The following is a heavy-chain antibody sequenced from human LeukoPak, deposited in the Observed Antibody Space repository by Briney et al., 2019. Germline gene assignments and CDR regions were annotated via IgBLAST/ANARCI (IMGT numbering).Heavy chain of an antibody. D-gene: IGHD5-12*01. CDR3: AGESYGGYHSGGPKY. CDR1: GFALGTYG. V-gene: IGHV3-30*02. Sequence: GGSLRLSCAASGFALGTYGMHWVRQAPGKGLEWVAFVRFDGSNEYYADSVKGRFTISRDTSKNTLFLQMKSLRVEDTAMYLCAGESYGGYHSGGPKYWGLGTLVTVSS. J-gene: IGHJ4*02. CDR2: VRFDGSNE.